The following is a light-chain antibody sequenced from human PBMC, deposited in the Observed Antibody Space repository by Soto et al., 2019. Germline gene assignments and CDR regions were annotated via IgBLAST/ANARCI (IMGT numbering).Light chain of an antibody. J-gene: IGLJ2*01. CDR2: RNT. CDR1: SSNIGSKY. Sequence: QSVLTQPPSASGTPGQRVTISCSGSSSNIGSKYAYWYQQLPGRAPKLLIYRNTQRPSGVPDRFSGSKSGTSASLAISRLRSEDEADYYCAAWNDSLSGVVFGGGTKLTVL. V-gene: IGLV1-47*01. CDR3: AAWNDSLSGVV.